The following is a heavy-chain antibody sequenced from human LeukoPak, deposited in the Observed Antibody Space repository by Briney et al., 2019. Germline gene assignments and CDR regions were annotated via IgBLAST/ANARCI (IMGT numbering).Heavy chain of an antibody. CDR1: GXSISSYY. V-gene: IGHV4-59*08. CDR3: ARRLGGSGSYYY. J-gene: IGHJ4*02. CDR2: IYYSGST. D-gene: IGHD3-10*01. Sequence: PSETLSLTCTVSGXSISSYYGSWIRQPPGKGLEWIGYIYYSGSTNYNPSLKSRVTISVDTSKNQFSLKLRSVIAADTAVYYCARRLGGSGSYYYWGQGTLVTVSS.